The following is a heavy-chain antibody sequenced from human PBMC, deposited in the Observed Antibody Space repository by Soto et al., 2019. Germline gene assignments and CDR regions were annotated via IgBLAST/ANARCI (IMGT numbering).Heavy chain of an antibody. CDR1: GFTVSSNY. CDR2: IYSGGST. D-gene: IGHD5-12*01. Sequence: EVQLVESGGGLVQPGGSLRLSCAASGFTVSSNYMSWVRQAPGKGLEWVSVIYSGGSTYYADSVKGRFTISRDNSKNTLYLQMNSLRAEDTAVYYCARLDIVATGDAFDIWCQGTMVTVSS. CDR3: ARLDIVATGDAFDI. J-gene: IGHJ3*02. V-gene: IGHV3-66*01.